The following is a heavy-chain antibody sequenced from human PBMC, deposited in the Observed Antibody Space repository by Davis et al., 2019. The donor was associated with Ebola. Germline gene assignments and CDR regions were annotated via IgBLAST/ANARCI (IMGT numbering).Heavy chain of an antibody. Sequence: SETLSLTCTVSGGSISSYYWSWIRQPPGKGLQWIGSIYNSGRTNYSPSLKSRVTISVDTSKNQFSLELSSVTAADTAVYYCAREHREGYQNGEFDYWGLGTLVTVSS. CDR2: IYNSGRT. D-gene: IGHD5-24*01. CDR3: AREHREGYQNGEFDY. CDR1: GGSISSYY. J-gene: IGHJ4*02. V-gene: IGHV4-59*01.